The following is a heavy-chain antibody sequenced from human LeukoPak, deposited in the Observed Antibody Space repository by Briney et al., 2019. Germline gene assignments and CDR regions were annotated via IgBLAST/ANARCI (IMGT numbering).Heavy chain of an antibody. CDR3: ARGGNSSWDY. D-gene: IGHD6-6*01. Sequence: GGSLRLSCTASGFTFSSCWMSWVRQAPGKGLEWVANIKQDGSEKDYVDSVKGRFTISRDNAKNSLYLQMNSLRVEDTAVYYCARGGNSSWDYWGQGALVTVSS. V-gene: IGHV3-7*01. CDR1: GFTFSSCW. J-gene: IGHJ4*02. CDR2: IKQDGSEK.